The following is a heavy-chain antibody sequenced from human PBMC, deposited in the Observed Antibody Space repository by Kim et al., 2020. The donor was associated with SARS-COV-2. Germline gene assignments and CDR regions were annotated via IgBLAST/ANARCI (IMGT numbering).Heavy chain of an antibody. CDR3: AKPHNGRRGTDC. V-gene: IGHV3-23*01. CDR2: ISAVGGST. J-gene: IGHJ4*02. CDR1: GFSFSNYA. D-gene: IGHD2-8*01. Sequence: GGSLRLSCAASGFSFSNYAMTWVRQAPGKGLEWVSSISAVGGSTYHADSVQGRFTISRDNAKSTLYLQLSNLRVEDTAVYYCAKPHNGRRGTDCWGQGSLVTVSS.